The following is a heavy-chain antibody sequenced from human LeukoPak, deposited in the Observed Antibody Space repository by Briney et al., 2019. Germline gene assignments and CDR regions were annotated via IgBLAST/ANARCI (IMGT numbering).Heavy chain of an antibody. V-gene: IGHV3-48*01. CDR2: ISSSSSTI. D-gene: IGHD4-17*01. Sequence: GGSLRLSCAASGFTFSSYSMNWVRQAPGKGLEWDSYISSSSSTIYYADSVKGRFTISRDNAKNSLYLQMNSLRAEDTAVYYCARGYGDYLDYWGQGTLVTVSS. J-gene: IGHJ4*02. CDR1: GFTFSSYS. CDR3: ARGYGDYLDY.